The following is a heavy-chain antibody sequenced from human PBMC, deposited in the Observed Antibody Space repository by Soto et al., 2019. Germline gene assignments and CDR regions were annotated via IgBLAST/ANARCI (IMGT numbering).Heavy chain of an antibody. CDR2: ISYDGSNK. V-gene: IGHV3-30*18. J-gene: IGHJ6*02. Sequence: QVQLVESGGGVVQPGRSLRLSCAASGFTFSSYGMHWVRQAPGKGLEWVAVISYDGSNKYYADSVKGRFTISRDNSKNTLYLQMNSLGAEDTAVYYCAKDRSAAASMDVWGQGTTVTVSS. CDR3: AKDRSAAASMDV. D-gene: IGHD6-13*01. CDR1: GFTFSSYG.